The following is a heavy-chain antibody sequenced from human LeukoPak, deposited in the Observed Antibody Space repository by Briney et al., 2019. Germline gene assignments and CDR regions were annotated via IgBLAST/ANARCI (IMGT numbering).Heavy chain of an antibody. V-gene: IGHV4-38-2*01. D-gene: IGHD1-1*01. J-gene: IGHJ4*02. CDR1: GYSISSGYY. Sequence: KPSETLSLTCAVSGYSISSGYYWGWIRQPPGKGLEWIGSIYHSGSTYYNPSLKSRVTISVDTSKNQFSLKLSSVTAADTAVYYCASLGGGTCFGYWGQGTLVTVSS. CDR3: ASLGGGTCFGY. CDR2: IYHSGST.